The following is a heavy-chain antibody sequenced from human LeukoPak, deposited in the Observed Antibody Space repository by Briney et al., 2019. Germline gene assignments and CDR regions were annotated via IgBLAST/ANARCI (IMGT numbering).Heavy chain of an antibody. J-gene: IGHJ4*02. V-gene: IGHV3-23*01. D-gene: IGHD6-13*01. CDR1: GFTFSSYA. Sequence: PGGSLRLSCAASGFTFSSYAMSWVRQAPGKGLEWVSAISGSGGSTYYADSVKGRFTISRDNSKNTLYLQMNSLRAEDTAVYYCAKDSTFIAAAGHYFDYWGQGTLVTVSS. CDR2: ISGSGGST. CDR3: AKDSTFIAAAGHYFDY.